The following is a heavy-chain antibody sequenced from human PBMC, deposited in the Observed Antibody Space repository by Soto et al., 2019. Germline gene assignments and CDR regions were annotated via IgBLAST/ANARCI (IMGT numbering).Heavy chain of an antibody. V-gene: IGHV4-31*03. CDR3: ARDRKAYPDS. CDR2: IFYTGSA. Sequence: PSETLSLTCTVSGASIRTGGYYRSWIRQRPGKGLEWIAYIFYTGSAYYNPSLESRLSISIDRSKNQFSLELRSVSVADTAVYYCARDRKAYPDSWGKGTRVTVSS. J-gene: IGHJ4*02. CDR1: GASIRTGGYY.